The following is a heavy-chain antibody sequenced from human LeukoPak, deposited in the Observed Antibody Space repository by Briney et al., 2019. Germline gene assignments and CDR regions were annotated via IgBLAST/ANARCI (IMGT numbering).Heavy chain of an antibody. CDR3: AKEGYYGSGSFPDY. D-gene: IGHD3-10*01. CDR1: GFTFSSYA. Sequence: GGSLRLSCAASGFTFSSYAMSWVSQAPGKGLEWVTAISGSGGSTYYADSVRGRFTISRDNSKNTLYLQMNSLRDGDTAVYYCAKEGYYGSGSFPDYWGQGALVTVSS. V-gene: IGHV3-23*01. J-gene: IGHJ4*02. CDR2: ISGSGGST.